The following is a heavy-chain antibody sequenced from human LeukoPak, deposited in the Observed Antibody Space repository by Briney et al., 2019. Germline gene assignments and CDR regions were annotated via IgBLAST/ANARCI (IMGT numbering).Heavy chain of an antibody. V-gene: IGHV3-11*04. CDR3: ARADCSSTSCYELDY. Sequence: KAGGSLRLSCAGSGFTFSDYYMSWLRQAPGEGLEWVSYISSSDTTIYYADSVKGRFTISRDNAQNSLYLQMNTLRADDTAVYYCARADCSSTSCYELDYWGQGTLVTVSS. J-gene: IGHJ4*02. CDR1: GFTFSDYY. CDR2: ISSSDTTI. D-gene: IGHD2-2*01.